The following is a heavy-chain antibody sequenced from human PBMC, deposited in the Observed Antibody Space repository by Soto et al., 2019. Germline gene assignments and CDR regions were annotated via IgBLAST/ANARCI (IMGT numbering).Heavy chain of an antibody. CDR2: INPNSGGT. J-gene: IGHJ5*02. CDR3: ARVLPVVNQWFDP. D-gene: IGHD2-8*02. Sequence: GASVKVSCKASGYTFTGYYMHWVRQAPGQGIEWMGWINPNSGGTNYAQKFQGRVTMTRDTSISTAYMELSRLRSDDTAVYYCARVLPVVNQWFDPWGQGTLVTVSS. CDR1: GYTFTGYY. V-gene: IGHV1-2*02.